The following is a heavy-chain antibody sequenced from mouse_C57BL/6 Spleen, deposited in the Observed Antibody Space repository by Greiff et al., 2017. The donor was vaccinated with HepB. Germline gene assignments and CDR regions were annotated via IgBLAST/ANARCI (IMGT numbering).Heavy chain of an antibody. D-gene: IGHD1-1*01. V-gene: IGHV1-7*01. CDR2: INPSSGYT. J-gene: IGHJ2*01. Sequence: QVQLQQSGAELAKPGASVKLSCKASGYTFTSYWMHWVKQRTGQGLEWIGYINPSSGYTKYNQKFKDKATLTADKSSSTAYMQLSSLTYEDSAVYYCARITTVVAYYFDYWGQGTTLTVSS. CDR3: ARITTVVAYYFDY. CDR1: GYTFTSYW.